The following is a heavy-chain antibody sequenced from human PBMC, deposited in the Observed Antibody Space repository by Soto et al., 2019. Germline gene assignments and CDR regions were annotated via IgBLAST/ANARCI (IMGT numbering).Heavy chain of an antibody. Sequence: PSETLSLTCSVSGASISSGNYYWTWIRQHPGKGLEWIGSIYNTGSTSYNPSLTSRLSISVDTSENHFSLRLFSVTVAYTAVYYCALALGPTTGLDYWGQGSLVTVSS. CDR2: IYNTGST. D-gene: IGHD7-27*01. J-gene: IGHJ4*02. CDR3: ALALGPTTGLDY. CDR1: GASISSGNYY. V-gene: IGHV4-31*03.